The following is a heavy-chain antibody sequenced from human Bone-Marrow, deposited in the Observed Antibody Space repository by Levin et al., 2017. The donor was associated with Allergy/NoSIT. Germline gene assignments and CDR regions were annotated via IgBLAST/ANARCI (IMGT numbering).Heavy chain of an antibody. CDR3: TTDLSISIAAAESEY. V-gene: IGHV3-15*01. CDR1: GFIFSNAW. CDR2: IKSKTAGGTT. J-gene: IGHJ4*02. D-gene: IGHD6-13*01. Sequence: GESLKISCAASGFIFSNAWMSWVRQAPGKGLEWVGRIKSKTAGGTTDYAAPVKGRFTISRDDSKNTLHLQMNSLKTEDTAVYYCTTDLSISIAAAESEYWGQGTLVTVSS.